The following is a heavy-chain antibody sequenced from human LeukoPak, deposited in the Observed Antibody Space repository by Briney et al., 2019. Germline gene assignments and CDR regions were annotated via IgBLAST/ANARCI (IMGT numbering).Heavy chain of an antibody. CDR2: ISSSSSYI. J-gene: IGHJ6*02. CDR3: ASSRGSGYCSSTSCYKDGMDV. V-gene: IGHV3-21*01. Sequence: GGSLRLSCAASGFTFSSYSMNWVRQAPGKGLEWVSSISSSSSYIYYADSVKGRFTISRDNAKNSLYLQMNSLRAEDTAVCYCASSRGSGYCSSTSCYKDGMDVWGQGTTVTVSS. CDR1: GFTFSSYS. D-gene: IGHD2-2*02.